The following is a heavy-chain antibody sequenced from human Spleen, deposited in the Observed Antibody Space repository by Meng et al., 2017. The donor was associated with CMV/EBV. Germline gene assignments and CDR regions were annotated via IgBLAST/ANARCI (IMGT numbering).Heavy chain of an antibody. Sequence: GGSLRLSCAASGFTFSSYEMNWVRQAPGKGLEWVSYISHTGNSIYYADSVKGRFTISRDNAKNSLYLQMNSLRAEETALYYCARDRGVEESARYCSGGTCGPWGQGALVTVSS. J-gene: IGHJ5*02. CDR1: GFTFSSYE. V-gene: IGHV3-48*03. CDR2: ISHTGNSI. D-gene: IGHD2-15*01. CDR3: ARDRGVEESARYCSGGTCGP.